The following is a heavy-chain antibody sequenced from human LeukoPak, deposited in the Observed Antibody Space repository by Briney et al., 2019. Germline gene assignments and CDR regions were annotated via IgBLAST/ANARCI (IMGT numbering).Heavy chain of an antibody. J-gene: IGHJ4*02. D-gene: IGHD1-1*01. CDR1: GGSFSGYY. V-gene: IGHV4-34*01. CDR3: ARGEEAVHDLLGY. CDR2: INHRGNS. Sequence: SETLSLTCAVYGGSFSGYYWSWIRQPPGKGLEWIGEINHRGNSNYNPSLKGRVTISVDTSKNQFSLKLSSVTAADTAVYYCARGEEAVHDLLGYWGQGTLVTVSS.